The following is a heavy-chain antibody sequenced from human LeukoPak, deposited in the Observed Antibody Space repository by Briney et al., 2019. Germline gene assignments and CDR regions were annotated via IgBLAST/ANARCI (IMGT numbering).Heavy chain of an antibody. CDR1: GGSISSSSYY. Sequence: PSKTLSLTCTGSGGSISSSSYYWGWIRQPPGKGLEWIVRMYYSGSTYYNPSLKIRVTISVDMSKNQLSLKLCSVTVADTAVYYCARHGPSIVGASTFDYGGQGPLVTVSS. J-gene: IGHJ4*02. CDR2: MYYSGST. V-gene: IGHV4-39*01. CDR3: ARHGPSIVGASTFDY. D-gene: IGHD1-26*01.